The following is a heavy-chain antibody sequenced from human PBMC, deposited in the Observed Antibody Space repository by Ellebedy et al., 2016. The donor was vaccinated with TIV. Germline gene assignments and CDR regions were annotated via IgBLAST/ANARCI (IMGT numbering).Heavy chain of an antibody. CDR1: GFTFSSYS. CDR2: TSSSSSTI. CDR3: ARVPGSFSLNWFDP. J-gene: IGHJ5*02. D-gene: IGHD3-10*01. Sequence: GESLKISXAASGFTFSSYSMNWVRQAPGKGLEWVSYTSSSSSTIYYADSVKGRFTISRDNAKNSLYLQMNSLRDEDTAVYYCARVPGSFSLNWFDPWGQGTLVTVSS. V-gene: IGHV3-48*02.